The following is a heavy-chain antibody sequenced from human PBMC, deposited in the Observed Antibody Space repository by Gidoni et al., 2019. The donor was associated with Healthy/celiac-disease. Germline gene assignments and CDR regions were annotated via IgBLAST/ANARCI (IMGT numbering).Heavy chain of an antibody. CDR1: GGSISSSSYY. D-gene: IGHD1-20*01. V-gene: IGHV4-39*01. Sequence: QLQLQESGPGLVKPSETLSLTCTVPGGSISSSSYYWGWIRQPPGKGLEWIGSIYYSGSTYYNPSLKSRVTISVDTSKNQFSLKLSSVTAADTAVYYCARLKAQIITGTPYYFDYWGQGTLVTVSS. CDR2: IYYSGST. CDR3: ARLKAQIITGTPYYFDY. J-gene: IGHJ4*02.